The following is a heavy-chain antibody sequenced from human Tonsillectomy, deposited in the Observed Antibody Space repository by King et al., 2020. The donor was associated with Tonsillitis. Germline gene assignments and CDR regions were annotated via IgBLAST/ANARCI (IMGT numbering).Heavy chain of an antibody. CDR3: AGLGSGGKTQTFDY. CDR1: GFTFSSYS. D-gene: IGHD3-10*01. V-gene: IGHV3-21*01. Sequence: VQLVESGGGLVKPGGSLRLSCAASGFTFSSYSMNWVRQAPGKGLEWVSSIGSSGSYMYYADSLKGRFTISRDNAKNSLYLQMNSLRAEDTAVYYCAGLGSGGKTQTFDYWGQGTLVTVSS. CDR2: IGSSGSYM. J-gene: IGHJ4*02.